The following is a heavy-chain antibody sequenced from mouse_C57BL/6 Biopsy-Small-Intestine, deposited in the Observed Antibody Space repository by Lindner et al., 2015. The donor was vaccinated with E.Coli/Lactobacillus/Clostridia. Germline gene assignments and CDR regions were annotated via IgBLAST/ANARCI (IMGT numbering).Heavy chain of an antibody. CDR2: IWTGGGT. J-gene: IGHJ2*01. CDR1: GFSLTDYA. D-gene: IGHD2-3*01. Sequence: VQLQESGPGLVAPSQSLSITCTVSGFSLTDYAVSWVRQPPGKGLEWLGIIWTGGGTNYNSALKSRLIISKDNSKSQVFLKMNSLQSDDTARYYCARKGAYDGYYGYFDYWGQGTTLTVSS. V-gene: IGHV2-9-1*01. CDR3: ARKGAYDGYYGYFDY.